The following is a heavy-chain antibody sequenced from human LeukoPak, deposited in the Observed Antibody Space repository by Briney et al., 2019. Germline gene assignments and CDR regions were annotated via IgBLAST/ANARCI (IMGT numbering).Heavy chain of an antibody. D-gene: IGHD5-18*01. V-gene: IGHV3-7*01. CDR3: AREGDSYASP. Sequence: GGSLRLSCAASGFTFSSYEMNWVRQAPGKGLEWVANIKQDGSEKYYVDSVKGRFTISRDNAKNSLYLQMNSLRAEDTAVYYCAREGDSYASPWGQGTLVTVSS. CDR2: IKQDGSEK. J-gene: IGHJ5*02. CDR1: GFTFSSYE.